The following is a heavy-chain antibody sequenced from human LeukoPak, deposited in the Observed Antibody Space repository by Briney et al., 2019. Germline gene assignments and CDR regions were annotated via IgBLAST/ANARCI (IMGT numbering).Heavy chain of an antibody. V-gene: IGHV3-7*01. CDR1: GLTFSDYW. D-gene: IGHD3-10*01. CDR3: ARDSGMDR. CDR2: IKEDGSEE. Sequence: GGSLRLSCAASGLTFSDYWMTWVRQAPGKGLEWVANIKEDGSEEYYVGSVKGRFTISRDDAKNSLYLQMNSLRAEDTAVYYCARDSGMDRWGQGTLVTVSS. J-gene: IGHJ4*02.